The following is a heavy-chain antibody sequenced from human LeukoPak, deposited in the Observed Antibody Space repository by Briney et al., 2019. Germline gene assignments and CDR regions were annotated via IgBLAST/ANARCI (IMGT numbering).Heavy chain of an antibody. V-gene: IGHV1-46*01. D-gene: IGHD1-26*01. CDR2: INPSGGST. CDR3: ARVRKVGAFFFPARQHQKEYYFDY. CDR1: GYTFTSYY. Sequence: GASVKVSCKASGYTFTSYYMHWVRQAPGQGLEWMGIINPSGGSTSYAQKFQGRVTMTRDTSTSTVYMELSSLRSEDTAVYYCARVRKVGAFFFPARQHQKEYYFDYWGQGTLVTVSS. J-gene: IGHJ4*02.